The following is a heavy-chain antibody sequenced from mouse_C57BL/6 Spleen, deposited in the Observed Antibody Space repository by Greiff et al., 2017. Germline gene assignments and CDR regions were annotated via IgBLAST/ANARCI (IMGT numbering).Heavy chain of an antibody. D-gene: IGHD3-2*02. J-gene: IGHJ2*01. Sequence: EVKLMESGAELVRPGASVKLSCTASGFNIKDDYMHWVKQRPEQGLEWIGWIDPENGDTEYASKFQGKATITADTSSNTAYLQLSSLTSEDTAVYYCTTAQATYYFDYWGQGTTLTVSS. CDR3: TTAQATYYFDY. V-gene: IGHV14-4*01. CDR2: IDPENGDT. CDR1: GFNIKDDY.